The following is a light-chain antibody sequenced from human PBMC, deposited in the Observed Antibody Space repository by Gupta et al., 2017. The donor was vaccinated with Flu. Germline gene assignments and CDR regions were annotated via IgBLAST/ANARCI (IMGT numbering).Light chain of an antibody. CDR3: AAWHDSLIGYL. CDR2: SDN. Sequence: SRANIGSNTVNWYRQVPGTAPKLLIYSDNQRPSGVPDRFSGSKSGTSASLAISGLQSDDEADYYCAAWHDSLIGYLFGTGTKLTVL. CDR1: RANIGSNT. V-gene: IGLV1-44*01. J-gene: IGLJ1*01.